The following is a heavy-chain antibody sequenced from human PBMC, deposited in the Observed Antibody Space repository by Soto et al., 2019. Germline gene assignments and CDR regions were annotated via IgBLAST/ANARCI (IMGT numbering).Heavy chain of an antibody. CDR1: GYSFTSYW. V-gene: IGHV5-51*01. Sequence: GESLKISCKGSGYSFTSYWIGWVRQMPGKGLEWRGIIYPGDSDTRYSPSFQGQVTISAAKSISTAYLQWSSLKASDTAMYYCARNGNYDFWSGYQPRYDYWGQGTLVTVSS. D-gene: IGHD3-3*01. CDR2: IYPGDSDT. J-gene: IGHJ4*02. CDR3: ARNGNYDFWSGYQPRYDY.